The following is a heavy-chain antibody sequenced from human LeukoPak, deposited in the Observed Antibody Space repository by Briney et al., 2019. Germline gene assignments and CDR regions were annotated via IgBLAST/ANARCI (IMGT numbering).Heavy chain of an antibody. V-gene: IGHV1-46*01. CDR2: INPSGGST. D-gene: IGHD4-23*01. J-gene: IGHJ5*02. CDR1: GYTFTSYY. CDR3: ARDNSVEDTAWWFDP. Sequence: ASVKVSCKASGYTFTSYYMHCVRQAPGQGLEWMGIINPSGGSTSYAQKFQGRVTMTRDMSTSTDYMELSSLRSEDTAVYYCARDNSVEDTAWWFDPWGQGTLVTVSS.